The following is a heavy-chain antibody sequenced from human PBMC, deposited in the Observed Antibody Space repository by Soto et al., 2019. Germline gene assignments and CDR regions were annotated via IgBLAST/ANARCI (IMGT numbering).Heavy chain of an antibody. V-gene: IGHV3-21*01. CDR1: GFTFSSYS. J-gene: IGHJ4*02. D-gene: IGHD2-21*02. Sequence: GGSLRLSCAASGFTFSSYSMNWVRQAPGKGLEWVSSISSSSYIYYADSVKGRFTISRDNAKNSLYLQMNSLRAEDTAVYYCARDRDTYCGGDCTPGRECDYWGQGTLVTVSS. CDR2: ISSSSYI. CDR3: ARDRDTYCGGDCTPGRECDY.